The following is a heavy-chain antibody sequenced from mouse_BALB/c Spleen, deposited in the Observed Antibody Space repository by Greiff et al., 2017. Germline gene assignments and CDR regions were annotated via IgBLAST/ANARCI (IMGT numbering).Heavy chain of an antibody. CDR1: GFTFSSYG. Sequence: EVQVVESGGDLVKPGGSLKLSCAASGFTFSSYGMSWVRQTPDKRLEWVATISSGGSYTYYPDSVKGRFTISRDNAKNTLYLQMSSLKSEDTAMYYCARLGGSSYWYFDVWGAGTTVTVSS. CDR3: ARLGGSSYWYFDV. J-gene: IGHJ1*01. V-gene: IGHV5-6*01. D-gene: IGHD1-1*01. CDR2: ISSGGSYT.